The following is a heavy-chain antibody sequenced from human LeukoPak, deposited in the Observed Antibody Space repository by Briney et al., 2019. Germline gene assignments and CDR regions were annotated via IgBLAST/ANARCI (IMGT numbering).Heavy chain of an antibody. D-gene: IGHD3-3*01. CDR3: TKSDWFDP. V-gene: IGHV3-74*01. J-gene: IGHJ5*02. CDR2: IKNDGSIT. CDR1: GFIFSGDW. Sequence: GRSLRLSCAASGFIFSGDWMHWVRKAPGKGLVWISRIKNDGSITSYADFVKGRFTISRDNAKNTLYLQMNSLRVEDTAVYYCTKSDWFDPWGQGTLVTVSS.